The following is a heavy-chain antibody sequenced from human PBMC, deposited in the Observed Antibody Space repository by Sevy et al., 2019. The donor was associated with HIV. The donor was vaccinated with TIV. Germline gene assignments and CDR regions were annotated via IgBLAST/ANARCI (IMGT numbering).Heavy chain of an antibody. CDR3: VRAIAADGSF. J-gene: IGHJ4*02. CDR2: INQDGNVK. CDR1: GFTLNGYW. V-gene: IGHV3-7*01. Sequence: GGSLRLSCVASGFTLNGYWMSWVRQAPGKGLVWVANINQDGNVKYYIDSVKGRFTISRDTARNLLYLQMNSLRVEDTALYYCVRAIAADGSFWGQGTLVTVSS. D-gene: IGHD6-13*01.